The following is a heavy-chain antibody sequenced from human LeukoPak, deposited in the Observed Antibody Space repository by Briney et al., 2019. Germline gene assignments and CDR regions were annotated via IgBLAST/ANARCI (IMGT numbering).Heavy chain of an antibody. CDR2: ISSNSSYI. D-gene: IGHD3-22*01. J-gene: IGHJ3*02. CDR3: ARVGYYDSSGYRAFDI. Sequence: VXXISSNSSYIYYADSVKGRFTISRDNAKNSLYLQMNSLRAEDTAVYYCARVGYYDSSGYRAFDIWGQGTMVTVSS. V-gene: IGHV3-21*01.